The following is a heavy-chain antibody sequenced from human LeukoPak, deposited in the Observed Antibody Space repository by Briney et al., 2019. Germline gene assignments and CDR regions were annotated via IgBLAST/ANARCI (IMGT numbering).Heavy chain of an antibody. D-gene: IGHD3-22*01. CDR1: GGSFSGYY. J-gene: IGHJ4*02. Sequence: SETLSLTCAVYGGSFSGYYWSWIRQPPGKGLEWIGEINHSGSTNYNPSLKSRVTISVDTSKNQFSLKLSSVTAADTAVYYCAGPIGSGYYAPFDYWGQGTPVTVSS. CDR3: AGPIGSGYYAPFDY. V-gene: IGHV4-34*01. CDR2: INHSGST.